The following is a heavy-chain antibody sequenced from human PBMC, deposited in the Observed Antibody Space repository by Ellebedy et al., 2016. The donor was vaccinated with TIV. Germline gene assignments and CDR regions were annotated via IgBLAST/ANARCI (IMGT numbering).Heavy chain of an antibody. CDR2: ISYDGSNK. V-gene: IGHV3-30*18. J-gene: IGHJ4*02. Sequence: GGSLRLXXAASGFTFSSYGMHWVRQAPGKGLEWVAVISYDGSNKYYADSVKGRFTISRDNSKNTLYLQMNSLRAEDTAVYYCAKDLLTAYGGYGTGTDYWGQGTLVTVSS. CDR1: GFTFSSYG. CDR3: AKDLLTAYGGYGTGTDY. D-gene: IGHD5-12*01.